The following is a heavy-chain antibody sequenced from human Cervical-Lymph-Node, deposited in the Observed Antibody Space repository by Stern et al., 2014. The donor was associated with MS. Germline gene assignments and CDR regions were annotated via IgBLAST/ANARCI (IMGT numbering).Heavy chain of an antibody. J-gene: IGHJ4*02. CDR1: GGSISSGDYY. CDR3: ARVDTTTWYEYYFDF. CDR2: IYYSGST. D-gene: IGHD6-13*01. V-gene: IGHV4-31*03. Sequence: QVQLQESGPGLVKPSQTLSLTCTVSGGSISSGDYYWSWIRQHPGKGLEWLCYIYYSGSTYYNPSLKSRVTISVDTSKNQFSLNLSSVTAADTAVYYCARVDTTTWYEYYFDFWGQGTLVTVSS.